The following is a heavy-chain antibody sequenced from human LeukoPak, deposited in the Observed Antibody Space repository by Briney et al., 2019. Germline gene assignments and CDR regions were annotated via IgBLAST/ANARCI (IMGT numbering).Heavy chain of an antibody. CDR3: ARGGPEDAFDI. V-gene: IGHV3-66*01. CDR2: IYSRGST. Sequence: GGSLRLSCAASGFTVSTNYMSWVRQAPGKGLEWVSVIYSRGSTYYADSVKGRFTISRDNSKNTLYLQMNSLRDEDTALYYCARGGPEDAFDIWGQGTMVIVSS. D-gene: IGHD1-14*01. J-gene: IGHJ3*02. CDR1: GFTVSTNY.